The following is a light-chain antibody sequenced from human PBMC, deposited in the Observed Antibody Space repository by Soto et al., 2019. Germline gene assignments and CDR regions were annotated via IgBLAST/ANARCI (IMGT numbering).Light chain of an antibody. CDR3: AASDDILNGFYV. CDR1: NSNIGSHT. J-gene: IGLJ1*01. CDR2: SNN. V-gene: IGLV1-44*01. Sequence: VLTPPPSASGTPGQRVTMSCSGGNSNIGSHTVNWYEHLPGTAPTLLIFSNNQRPSGVPARFSGCKSGTSASLAISGLQSGDEVDLYCAASDDILNGFYVFGTGTKVTVL.